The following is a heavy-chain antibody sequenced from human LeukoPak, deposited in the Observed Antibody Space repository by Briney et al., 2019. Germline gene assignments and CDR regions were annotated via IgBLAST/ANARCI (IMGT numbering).Heavy chain of an antibody. J-gene: IGHJ6*03. V-gene: IGHV3-30*03. D-gene: IGHD6-6*01. CDR1: GFTFSSYG. Sequence: GGSLRLSCAASGFTFSSYGIHWVRQAPGKGLEWVAAISYDGSSKYYADSVKGRFTISRDNAKNSLYLQMNSLRAEDTAVYYCARLRSSSFYYYYMDVWGKGTTVTVSS. CDR2: ISYDGSSK. CDR3: ARLRSSSFYYYYMDV.